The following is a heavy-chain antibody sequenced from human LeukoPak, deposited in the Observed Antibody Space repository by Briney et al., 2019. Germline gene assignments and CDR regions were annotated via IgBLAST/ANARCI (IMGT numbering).Heavy chain of an antibody. J-gene: IGHJ4*02. D-gene: IGHD1-26*01. CDR2: ISGSGKYI. V-gene: IGHV3-21*06. CDR3: AGESGAFEGIDY. Sequence: GGSLRLSCEASGFIFSDCSMTWVRQAPGKGLEWVSTISGSGKYIFYADSVSGRFTISRDDAKNSLFLQLDSLGAEDTAVYYCAGESGAFEGIDYWGQGTLVTVSS. CDR1: GFIFSDCS.